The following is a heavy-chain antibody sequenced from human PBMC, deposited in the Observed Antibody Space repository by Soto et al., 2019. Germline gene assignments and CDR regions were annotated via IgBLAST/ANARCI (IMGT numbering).Heavy chain of an antibody. CDR3: ARVGFCGDGSCAFAF. V-gene: IGHV1-2*02. CDR2: INPYSGVT. CDR1: GYTFTDYY. Sequence: QVQLVQSGAELKKPGTSVKVSCEASGYTFTDYYIHWVRQAPGQGLEWMGWINPYSGVTNYAQRFQGRVTMTRDPSTSTAYMELSSLISDDTAVYFCARVGFCGDGSCAFAFWGQGTLVTVSA. J-gene: IGHJ4*02. D-gene: IGHD2-15*01.